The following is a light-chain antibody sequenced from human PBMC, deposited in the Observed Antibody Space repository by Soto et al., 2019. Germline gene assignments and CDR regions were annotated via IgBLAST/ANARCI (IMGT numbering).Light chain of an antibody. CDR1: SSDVGGYNY. Sequence: QSALTQPASVSGSPGQSITISCTGTSSDVGGYNYVSWYQQHPGKAPKLMIYEVNNWPSGVSNRFSGSKSGNTASLTISGLQAEDEADYYCSSYTRSSNLVFGGGTKLTVL. CDR3: SSYTRSSNLV. CDR2: EVN. J-gene: IGLJ3*02. V-gene: IGLV2-14*01.